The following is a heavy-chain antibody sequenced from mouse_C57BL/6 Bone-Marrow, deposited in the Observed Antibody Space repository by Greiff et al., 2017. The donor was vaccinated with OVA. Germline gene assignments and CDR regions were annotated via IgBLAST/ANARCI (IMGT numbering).Heavy chain of an antibody. CDR2: IYPGGGYT. CDR3: ARGANYGNYLAWFAY. J-gene: IGHJ3*01. Sequence: VKLQESGAELVRPGTSVKMSCKASGYTFTNYWIGWAKQRPGHGLEWIGDIYPGGGYTNYNEKFKGKATLTADKSSSTAYMQFSSLTSEDSAIYYCARGANYGNYLAWFAYWGQGTLVTVSA. D-gene: IGHD2-1*01. CDR1: GYTFTNYW. V-gene: IGHV1-63*01.